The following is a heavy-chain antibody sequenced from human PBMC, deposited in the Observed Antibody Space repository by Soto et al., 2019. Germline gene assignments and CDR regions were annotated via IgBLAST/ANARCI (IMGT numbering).Heavy chain of an antibody. J-gene: IGHJ4*02. D-gene: IGHD2-15*01. CDR3: GRHGRDAYNALAF. CDR1: GGSISDYY. Sequence: SETLSLTCTVSGGSISDYYWSWIRQPPGKGLEWIGYFSYGGGTNNSPSLKSRATISGDTSKNQFSLNLSSVTAADTAVYYCGRHGRDAYNALAFWGQGTLVTVSS. V-gene: IGHV4-59*08. CDR2: FSYGGGT.